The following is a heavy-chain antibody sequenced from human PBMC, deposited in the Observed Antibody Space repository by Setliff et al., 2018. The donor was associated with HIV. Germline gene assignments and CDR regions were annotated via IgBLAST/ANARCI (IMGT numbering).Heavy chain of an antibody. D-gene: IGHD4-4*01. V-gene: IGHV3-64*02. Sequence: GESLRLSCAASGFIFVSSAMHWVRQAPGKGLDFVSGISSNGDTTHYADSVKGRFTISRDNSKNTLFLQMGSLRPEDMAVYYCARGPALTTVTNPFDYWGQGTLVTVSS. J-gene: IGHJ4*02. CDR1: GFIFVSSA. CDR2: ISSNGDTT. CDR3: ARGPALTTVTNPFDY.